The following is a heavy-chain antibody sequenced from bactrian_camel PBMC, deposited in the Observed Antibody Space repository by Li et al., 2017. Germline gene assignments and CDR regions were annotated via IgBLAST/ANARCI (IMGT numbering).Heavy chain of an antibody. CDR1: GSTASRVC. CDR3: AKTEASNE. Sequence: HVQLVESGGGLVQPGGSLSLSCAASGSTASRVCVAWFRQAPGKEREGVAHIIRDGRTGYADSMKGRVTISQDNAKNTLYLELNSLKTEDTAMYYCAKTEASNERGQGTQVTVS. V-gene: IGHV3S26*01. J-gene: IGHJ4*01. CDR2: HIIRDGRT.